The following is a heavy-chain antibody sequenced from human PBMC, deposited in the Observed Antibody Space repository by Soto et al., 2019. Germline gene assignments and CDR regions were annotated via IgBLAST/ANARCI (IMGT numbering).Heavy chain of an antibody. CDR3: TRGPRPISTGTGAY. V-gene: IGHV3-74*01. J-gene: IGHJ4*02. CDR1: GFIFKMYW. CDR2: IYNDGTYS. Sequence: GGPLRLSCAASGFIFKMYWMHWVRQSPGKGLVWISRIYNDGTYSDYADSVRGRFTISRDNVNDTLYLQMNNLRAEDSGLYYCTRGPRPISTGTGAYWGQGTQVTV. D-gene: IGHD3-10*01.